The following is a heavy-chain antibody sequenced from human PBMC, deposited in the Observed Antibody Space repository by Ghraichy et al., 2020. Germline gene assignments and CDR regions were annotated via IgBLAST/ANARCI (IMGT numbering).Heavy chain of an antibody. CDR2: IYYSGST. Sequence: ESLNISCTVSGGSVSSGSYYWSWIRQPPGKGLEWIGYIYYSGSTNYNPSLKSRVTISVDTSKNQFSLKLSSVTTADTAVHYGAREIGIVGATLDYYGMDVWGQGTTVTVSS. D-gene: IGHD1-26*01. CDR1: GGSVSSGSYY. J-gene: IGHJ6*02. V-gene: IGHV4-61*01. CDR3: AREIGIVGATLDYYGMDV.